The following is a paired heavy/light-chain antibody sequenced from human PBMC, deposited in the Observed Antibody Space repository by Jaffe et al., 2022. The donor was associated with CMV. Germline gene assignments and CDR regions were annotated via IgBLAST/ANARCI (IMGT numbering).Heavy chain of an antibody. J-gene: IGHJ4*02. V-gene: IGHV3-74*01. D-gene: IGHD3-3*01. Sequence: EVQLVESGGGLVQPGGSLRLSCAASGFTLSYYWMHWVRQAPGKGLVWVAHIQSDGIRTSYADSVKGRFTISRDNARNTLYLLMNSLRAEDTAVYYCVRQFGVETTFRGFDQWGQGTLVTVSS. CDR1: GFTLSYYW. CDR2: IQSDGIRT. CDR3: VRQFGVETTFRGFDQ.
Light chain of an antibody. J-gene: IGKJ4*01. Sequence: EIVMTQFPLSLPVTPGEPASISCRSSQSLLQSNGYIYLDWYLQKPGKSPQLLIYFGSNRASGVTDRFSGSGSGTDFTLKISRAEAEDVGVYYCMQTLESPTTFGGGTKVEIK. CDR1: QSLLQSNGYIY. V-gene: IGKV2-28*01. CDR2: FGS. CDR3: MQTLESPTT.